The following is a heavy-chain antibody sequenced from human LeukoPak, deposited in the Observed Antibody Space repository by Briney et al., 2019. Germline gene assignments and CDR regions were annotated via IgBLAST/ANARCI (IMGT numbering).Heavy chain of an antibody. Sequence: SETLSLTCAAYGGSFSGYYWSWIRQPPGKGLEWIGEINHSGSTNYNPSLKSRVTISVDTSKNQFSLKLSSVTAADTAVYYCARGTRYCSSTSCKNFDYWGQGTLVTVSS. CDR3: ARGTRYCSSTSCKNFDY. CDR2: INHSGST. J-gene: IGHJ4*02. CDR1: GGSFSGYY. D-gene: IGHD2-2*01. V-gene: IGHV4-34*01.